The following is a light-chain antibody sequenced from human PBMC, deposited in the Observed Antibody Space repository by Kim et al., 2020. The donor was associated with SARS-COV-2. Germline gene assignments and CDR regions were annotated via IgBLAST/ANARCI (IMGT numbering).Light chain of an antibody. CDR1: NIGSKS. CDR3: QVWDSSSDHRV. Sequence: PGKTARITCGGNNIGSKSVHWYQQKPGQAPVLVIYYDSVRPSGIPERFSGSNSGNTATLTISRVEAGDEADYYCQVWDSSSDHRVFGGGTQLTVL. CDR2: YDS. J-gene: IGLJ3*02. V-gene: IGLV3-21*04.